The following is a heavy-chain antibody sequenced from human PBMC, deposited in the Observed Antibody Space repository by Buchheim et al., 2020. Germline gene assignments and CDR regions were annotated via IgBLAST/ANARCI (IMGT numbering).Heavy chain of an antibody. CDR3: VRGIVMAPASLVFDY. J-gene: IGHJ4*03. Sequence: QVQLQESGPGLVKPSQTVSLTCTVAGASISSGDNYWSWIRQPPGKGLEWIGYFYYSDFTDYNSSLKSRVTISVDPSTKQFSLKLRSVTAADTAVYYCVRGIVMAPASLVFDYWGHGTL. D-gene: IGHD2-21*02. CDR1: GASISSGDNY. CDR2: FYYSDFT. V-gene: IGHV4-30-4*01.